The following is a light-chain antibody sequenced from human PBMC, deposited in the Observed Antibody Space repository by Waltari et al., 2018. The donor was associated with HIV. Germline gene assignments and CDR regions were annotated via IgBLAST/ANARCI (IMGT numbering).Light chain of an antibody. V-gene: IGLV2-14*01. CDR1: NSDIAYYHY. Sequence: SALAQPASVSGSPGQSVIISCTGSNSDIAYYHYVSWYKHQSGTAPKSLIYEVTNRPSGLFSRCSGSKSANTSVLTISGLQLDDGADYFCSSYTTSGIVVFGGGTKVTVL. CDR2: EVT. J-gene: IGLJ2*01. CDR3: SSYTTSGIVV.